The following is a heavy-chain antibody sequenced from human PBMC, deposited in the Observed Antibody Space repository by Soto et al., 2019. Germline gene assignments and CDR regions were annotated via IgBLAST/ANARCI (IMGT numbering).Heavy chain of an antibody. CDR1: GGYFSGYY. CDR3: ARDKITGLFDY. J-gene: IGHJ4*02. D-gene: IGHD2-8*02. Sequence: PSETLSLTCAVYGGYFSGYYWTWIRQPPGTGLEWIGETNHSGSTNYNPSLKSRVTISVDTSKNQFSLKLTSVTAAATAVYYCARDKITGLFDYWGQGTLVTVSS. V-gene: IGHV4-34*01. CDR2: TNHSGST.